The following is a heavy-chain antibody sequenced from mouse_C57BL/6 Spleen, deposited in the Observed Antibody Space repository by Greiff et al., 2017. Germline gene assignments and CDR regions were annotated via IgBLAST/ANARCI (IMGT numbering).Heavy chain of an antibody. CDR3: ARWGYYVDY. J-gene: IGHJ2*01. CDR2: IWSGGSP. Sequence: QVQLQQSGPGLVQPSQSLSITCTVSGFSLTSYGVHWVRQSPGKGLEWLGVIWSGGSPDYNAAFISRLSISKDNSKSQVFFKMNSLQADDTAIYYCARWGYYVDYWGQGTTLTVSS. V-gene: IGHV2-2*01. CDR1: GFSLTSYG.